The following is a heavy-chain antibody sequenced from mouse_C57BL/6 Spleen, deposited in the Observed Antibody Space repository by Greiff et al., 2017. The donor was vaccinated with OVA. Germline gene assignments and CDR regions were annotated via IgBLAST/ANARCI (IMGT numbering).Heavy chain of an antibody. CDR1: GYAFSSYW. CDR3: ARSLWDRYFDV. CDR2: IYPGDGDT. V-gene: IGHV1-80*01. J-gene: IGHJ1*03. D-gene: IGHD4-1*01. Sequence: LVESGAELVKPGASVKISCKASGYAFSSYWMNWVKQRPGKGLEWIGQIYPGDGDTNYNGKFKGKATLTADKSSSTAYMQLSSLTSEDSAVYFCARSLWDRYFDVWGTGTTVTVSS.